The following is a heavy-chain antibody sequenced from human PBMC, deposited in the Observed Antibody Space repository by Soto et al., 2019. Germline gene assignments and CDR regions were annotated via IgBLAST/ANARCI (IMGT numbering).Heavy chain of an antibody. CDR3: ARLEKAAGTYYFDY. CDR1: GGSISSYY. Sequence: QVQLQESGPGLVKPSETLSLTCTVSGGSISSYYWSWIRQPPGKGLEWIGYIYYSGRTNYNPSLKSRVTISVDTSKNQFSLKLSSVTAADTAVYYCARLEKAAGTYYFDYWGQGTLVTVSS. V-gene: IGHV4-59*01. CDR2: IYYSGRT. D-gene: IGHD6-13*01. J-gene: IGHJ4*02.